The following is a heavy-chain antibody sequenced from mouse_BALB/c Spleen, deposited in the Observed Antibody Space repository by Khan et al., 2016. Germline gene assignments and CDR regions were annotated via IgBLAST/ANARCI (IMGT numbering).Heavy chain of an antibody. V-gene: IGHV9-3*02. J-gene: IGHJ2*01. CDR1: GYLFRNYG. Sequence: QIQLVQSGPELKKPGETVNIPCKSSGYLFRNYGLNWVKQAPGKGLKWMGWINIGTGEPTYAEEFKGRIVITLDYSASTAHLQNNNLKNEDTATYCCGSGGCNYLFDYWGQCTTLTVSS. CDR2: INIGTGEP. CDR3: GSGGCNYLFDY. D-gene: IGHD2-1*01.